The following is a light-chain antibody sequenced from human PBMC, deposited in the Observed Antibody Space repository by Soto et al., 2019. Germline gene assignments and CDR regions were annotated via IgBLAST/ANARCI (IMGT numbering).Light chain of an antibody. Sequence: DMQMTKSPSTLSASVEDRATITCRASQSISAWLAWYQQKRGKAPKLLVYKASTLETRGTSRFSGSGSGTEFTLPISSMQPDDVSTSYCHQHHKCPYTFGQGTKLEIK. CDR2: KAS. CDR1: QSISAW. CDR3: HQHHKCPYT. V-gene: IGKV1-5*03. J-gene: IGKJ2*01.